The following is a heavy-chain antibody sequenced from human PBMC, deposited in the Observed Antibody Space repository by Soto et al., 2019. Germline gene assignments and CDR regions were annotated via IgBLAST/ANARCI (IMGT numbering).Heavy chain of an antibody. Sequence: SETLSLTCTVSRGSINNYYWTLIRQPPGKGLEWIGYVSYSGGTNYNPSLKSRVNMFVDKSKNQLSLNLTSVTAADTAVYYCARFQYTVVTAIDVWGQGTMVTVS. D-gene: IGHD4-17*01. J-gene: IGHJ3*01. CDR2: VSYSGGT. CDR3: ARFQYTVVTAIDV. CDR1: RGSINNYY. V-gene: IGHV4-59*03.